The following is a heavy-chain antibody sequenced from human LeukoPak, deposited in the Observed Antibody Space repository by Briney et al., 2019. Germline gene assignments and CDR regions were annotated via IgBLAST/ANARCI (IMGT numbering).Heavy chain of an antibody. CDR1: GFTFSSSA. V-gene: IGHV3-23*01. J-gene: IGHJ4*02. CDR2: ISNNGGYT. Sequence: GGSLRLSCAAYGFTFSSSAMSWVRQAPGKGLEWVSAISNNGGYTYYADSVQGRFTISRDNSKSTLCLQMNSLRAEDTAVYYCAKQLGYCSDGSCYFPYWGQGTLVTVSS. D-gene: IGHD2-15*01. CDR3: AKQLGYCSDGSCYFPY.